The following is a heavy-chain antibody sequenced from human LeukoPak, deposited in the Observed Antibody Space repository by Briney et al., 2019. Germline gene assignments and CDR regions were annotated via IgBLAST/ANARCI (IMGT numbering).Heavy chain of an antibody. CDR1: GFTFSSYG. V-gene: IGHV3-30*18. D-gene: IGHD4-23*01. CDR3: AKDESDLNSLFDY. Sequence: GGSLRLSCAASGFTFSSYGMHWARQAPGKGLEWVAVISYDGSNKYYADSVKGRFTISRDNSKNTLYLQMNSLRAEDTAVYYCAKDESDLNSLFDYWGQGTLVTVSS. J-gene: IGHJ4*02. CDR2: ISYDGSNK.